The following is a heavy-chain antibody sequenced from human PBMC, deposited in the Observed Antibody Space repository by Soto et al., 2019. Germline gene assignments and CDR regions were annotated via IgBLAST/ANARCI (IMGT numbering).Heavy chain of an antibody. CDR1: GGTFSSYA. D-gene: IGHD6-13*01. CDR2: IIPIFGTA. CDR3: ARNGGGIAAAGRTQAYYYGMDV. Sequence: GASVKVSCKASGGTFSSYAISWVRQAPGQGLEWMGGIIPIFGTANYAQKFQGRVTITADESTSTAYMELSSLRSEDTAVYYCARNGGGIAAAGRTQAYYYGMDVWGQGTTVTVSS. V-gene: IGHV1-69*13. J-gene: IGHJ6*02.